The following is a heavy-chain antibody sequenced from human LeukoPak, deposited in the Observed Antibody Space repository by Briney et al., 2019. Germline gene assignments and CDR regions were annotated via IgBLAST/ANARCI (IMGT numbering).Heavy chain of an antibody. V-gene: IGHV4-34*01. Sequence: SETLSLTCAVYGGSFSGYYWSWIRQPPGKGLEWIGEINHSGSTNYNPSLKSRVTISVDTSKNQFSLKLSSVTAADTAVYYCARRLLFSSNYAHWGQGTLVTVSS. CDR3: ARRLLFSSNYAH. J-gene: IGHJ4*02. CDR1: GGSFSGYY. CDR2: INHSGST. D-gene: IGHD4-11*01.